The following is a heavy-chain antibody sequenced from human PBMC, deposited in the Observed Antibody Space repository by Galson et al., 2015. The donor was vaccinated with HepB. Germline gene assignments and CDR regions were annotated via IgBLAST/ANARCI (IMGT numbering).Heavy chain of an antibody. V-gene: IGHV3-30*04. Sequence: SLRLSCAASGFTFSSYAMHWVRQAPGKGLEWVAVISYDGSNKYYADSVKGRFTISRDNSKNTLYLQMNSLRAEDTAVYYCARALGYYGSGSYYYFDYWGQGTLVTVSS. D-gene: IGHD3-10*01. CDR3: ARALGYYGSGSYYYFDY. CDR1: GFTFSSYA. CDR2: ISYDGSNK. J-gene: IGHJ4*02.